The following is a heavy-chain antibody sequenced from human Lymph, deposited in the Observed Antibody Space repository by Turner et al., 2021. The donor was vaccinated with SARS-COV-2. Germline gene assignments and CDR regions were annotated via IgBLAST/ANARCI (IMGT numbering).Heavy chain of an antibody. CDR2: IWYDGSNK. J-gene: IGHJ4*02. V-gene: IGHV3-33*01. Sequence: QVQLVESGGVVVQPGRSLRLSCAASGFTFSSHGMHWVRQAPGKGLEWVAVIWYDGSNKYHADSVKGRFTISRDNSKNTLYLQMNSLRAEDTAVYYCAREGVVGATSGLDYWGQGTLVTVSS. CDR3: AREGVVGATSGLDY. D-gene: IGHD1-26*01. CDR1: GFTFSSHG.